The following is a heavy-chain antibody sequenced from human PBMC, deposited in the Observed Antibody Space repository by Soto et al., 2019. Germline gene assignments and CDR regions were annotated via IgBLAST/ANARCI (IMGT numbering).Heavy chain of an antibody. CDR1: GFTFSNAW. Sequence: GGSLRLSCAASGFTFSNAWMSWVRQAPGKGLEWVGRIKSKTDGGTTDYAAPVKGRFTISRDDSKNTLYLQMNSLKTEDTAVYYCTTGDSSGWVYYYYMDVWGKGTTVTVSS. CDR2: IKSKTDGGTT. J-gene: IGHJ6*03. V-gene: IGHV3-15*01. D-gene: IGHD6-19*01. CDR3: TTGDSSGWVYYYYMDV.